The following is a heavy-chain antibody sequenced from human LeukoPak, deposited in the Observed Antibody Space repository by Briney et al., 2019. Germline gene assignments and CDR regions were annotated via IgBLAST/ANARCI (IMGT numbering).Heavy chain of an antibody. D-gene: IGHD3-3*01. CDR2: IYPGDSDT. CDR3: ASLPRQFDFWSGYRPNGMDV. Sequence: GESLQISCKGSGYSFTSYWIGWVRQMPGKGLEWMGIIYPGDSDTRYSPSFQGQVTISADKSISTAYLQWSSLKASDTAMYYCASLPRQFDFWSGYRPNGMDVWGQGTTVTVSS. V-gene: IGHV5-51*01. CDR1: GYSFTSYW. J-gene: IGHJ6*02.